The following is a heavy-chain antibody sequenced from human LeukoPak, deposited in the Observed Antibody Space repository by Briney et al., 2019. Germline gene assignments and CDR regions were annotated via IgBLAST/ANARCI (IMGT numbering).Heavy chain of an antibody. Sequence: PSETLSLTCTVSGGSISSSSYYWTWIRQPPGKGLEWIGYIYDGRGTNYNPSLKSRVTISMDTSKNQFSLKLNSVTVADTAVYYCAREGAGYCTRSICHPNWFDPWGQGTLVTVSS. CDR2: IYDGRGT. CDR3: AREGAGYCTRSICHPNWFDP. D-gene: IGHD2-8*01. J-gene: IGHJ5*02. CDR1: GGSISSSSYY. V-gene: IGHV4-61*01.